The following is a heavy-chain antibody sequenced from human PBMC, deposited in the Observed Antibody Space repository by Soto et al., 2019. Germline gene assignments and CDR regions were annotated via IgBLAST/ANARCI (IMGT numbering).Heavy chain of an antibody. D-gene: IGHD2-2*01. CDR1: GFTFSNYE. Sequence: EVQLVESGGGLVQPGGSLRLSCAASGFTFSNYEMNWVRQAPGKGLEWVSYISSSGSTIYYAESVKGRFTISRDNAKNSLYLQMRSLRAEDTAVDYWARDTEGRVPAASYFDYWGQGTLVTVSS. V-gene: IGHV3-48*03. J-gene: IGHJ4*02. CDR3: ARDTEGRVPAASYFDY. CDR2: ISSSGSTI.